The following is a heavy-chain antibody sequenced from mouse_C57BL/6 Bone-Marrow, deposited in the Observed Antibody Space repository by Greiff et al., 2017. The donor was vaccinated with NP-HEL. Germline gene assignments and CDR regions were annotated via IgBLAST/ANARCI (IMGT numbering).Heavy chain of an antibody. CDR1: GFTFSDYY. J-gene: IGHJ3*01. V-gene: IGHV5-12*01. CDR2: ISNGGGST. CDR3: ARGGIYYGNYRFAY. D-gene: IGHD2-1*01. Sequence: EVKVVESGGGLVQPGGSLKLSCAASGFTFSDYYMYWVRQTPEKRLEWVAYISNGGGSTYYPDTVKGRFTISRDNAKNTLYLQMSRLKSEDTAMYYCARGGIYYGNYRFAYWGQGTLVTVSA.